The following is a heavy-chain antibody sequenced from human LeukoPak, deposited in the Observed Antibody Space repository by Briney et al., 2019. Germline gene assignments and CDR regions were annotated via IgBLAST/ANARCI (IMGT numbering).Heavy chain of an antibody. J-gene: IGHJ4*02. Sequence: SETLSLTCTVSGGSISSGGYYWSWIRQHPGKGLEWIGHIYYSGSTYYNTSLKSRVSISVDTSKNQFSLKLSSVTAADTAVYYCARHYGRGPLDYWGQGTLVTVPS. CDR1: GGSISSGGYY. CDR3: ARHYGRGPLDY. V-gene: IGHV4-31*03. D-gene: IGHD3-16*01. CDR2: IYYSGST.